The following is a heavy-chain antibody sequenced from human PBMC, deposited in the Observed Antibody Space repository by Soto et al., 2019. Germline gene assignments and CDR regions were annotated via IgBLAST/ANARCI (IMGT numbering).Heavy chain of an antibody. CDR3: ARRGRTWYSWFDH. J-gene: IGHJ5*02. CDR2: ISNSGNT. D-gene: IGHD6-13*01. CDR1: GAYVTTYY. Sequence: PSETLSLTCNVSGAYVTTYYWSWIRQSPGKGLEWIGYISNSGNTNYNPSLKSRVTISLDTSKNHFSLKMRSVTAADTAVYYCARRGRTWYSWFDHWGQGTLVTVSS. V-gene: IGHV4-59*02.